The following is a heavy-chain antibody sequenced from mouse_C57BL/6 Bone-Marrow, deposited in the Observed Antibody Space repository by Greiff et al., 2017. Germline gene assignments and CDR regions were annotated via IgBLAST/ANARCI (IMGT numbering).Heavy chain of an antibody. V-gene: IGHV1-64*01. Sequence: QLQQPGAELVKPGASVKLSCKASGYTFTNYWMHWVKQRPGQGLEWIGMMHPNGGSPDYNEKFKSGATLSVDKSSRTAYMELSSLTSEDSAVDYCARSYDYDDYTMDYWGQGTSVTVSS. CDR2: MHPNGGSP. CDR1: GYTFTNYW. D-gene: IGHD2-4*01. CDR3: ARSYDYDDYTMDY. J-gene: IGHJ4*01.